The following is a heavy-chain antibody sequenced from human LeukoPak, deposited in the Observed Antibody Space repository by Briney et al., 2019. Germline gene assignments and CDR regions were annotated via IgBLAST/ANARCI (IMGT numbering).Heavy chain of an antibody. D-gene: IGHD1-7*01. J-gene: IGHJ5*02. V-gene: IGHV1-69*13. CDR2: IIPIFGTA. CDR1: GGTFSSYA. CDR3: ARAAITGTTTRTNWFDP. Sequence: ASVKVSCKASGGTFSSYAISWVRQAPGQGLEWMGGIIPIFGTANYAQKFQGRVTITADESTSTAYMELSSLRSEDTAVYYCARAAITGTTTRTNWFDPWGQGTLVTVSS.